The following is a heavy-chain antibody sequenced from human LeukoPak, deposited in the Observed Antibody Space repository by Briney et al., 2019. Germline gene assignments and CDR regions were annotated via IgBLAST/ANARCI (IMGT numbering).Heavy chain of an antibody. D-gene: IGHD5-12*01. CDR3: ARVSYSGYDRGYYFDY. Sequence: GASVKVSCKASGYTFTGYYMQWVRQAPGQGLEWMGWINPNSGGTNYAQKFQGRVTMTRDTSISTAYMELSRLRSDDTAVYYCARVSYSGYDRGYYFDYWGQGTLVTVSS. V-gene: IGHV1-2*02. J-gene: IGHJ4*02. CDR2: INPNSGGT. CDR1: GYTFTGYY.